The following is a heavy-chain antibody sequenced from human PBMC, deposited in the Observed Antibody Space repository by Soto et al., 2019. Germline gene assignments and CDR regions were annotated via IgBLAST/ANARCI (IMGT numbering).Heavy chain of an antibody. Sequence: PSETLSLTCTVSGGSISSYYWSWIRQPPGKGLEWIGYIYYSGSTNYNPSLKSRVTMTKDTSTSTVYMELNSLTSEDTAVYYCARDQSWHDLVSWFDPWGQGTLVTVSS. CDR3: ARDQSWHDLVSWFDP. D-gene: IGHD1-1*01. CDR1: GGSISSYY. V-gene: IGHV4-59*01. J-gene: IGHJ5*02. CDR2: IYYSGST.